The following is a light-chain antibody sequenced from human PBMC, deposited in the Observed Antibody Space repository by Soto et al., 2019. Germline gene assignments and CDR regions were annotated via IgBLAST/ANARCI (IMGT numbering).Light chain of an antibody. CDR1: SGHSTYT. CDR3: QTWGTGYAV. V-gene: IGLV4-69*01. Sequence: QPVLTQSTSASASMGTSVKLTCTLSSGHSTYTIAWHQQQPEKGPRYLMNINSDGSHTKGDGIPDRFSGSSSGAERYLTISSLQSEDEADYYCQTWGTGYAVFGGGTQLTV. J-gene: IGLJ7*01. CDR2: INSDGSH.